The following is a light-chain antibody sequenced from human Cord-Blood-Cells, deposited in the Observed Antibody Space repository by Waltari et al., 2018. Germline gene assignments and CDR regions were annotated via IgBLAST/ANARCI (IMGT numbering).Light chain of an antibody. CDR3: QQSYSTPFT. CDR2: AAS. CDR1: QSISSY. J-gene: IGKJ3*01. V-gene: IGKV1-39*01. Sequence: PSPSSLSSSLFSLFPITCRASQSISSYLNWYQQKPGKAPKLLIYAASSLQSGVPSRFSGSGSGTDFTLTISSLQPEDFATYYCQQSYSTPFTFGPGTKVDIK.